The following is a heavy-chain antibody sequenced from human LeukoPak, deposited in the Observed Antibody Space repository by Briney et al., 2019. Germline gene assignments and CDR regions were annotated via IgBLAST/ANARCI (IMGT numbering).Heavy chain of an antibody. CDR3: ARTTGYCTNGVCSTIDY. Sequence: PGGSLRLSCAASGFTFSNYAMSWVRQAPEKGLEWVSGINWNGGSTGYADSVKGRFTTSRDNAKNSLYLQMNSLRAEDTALYYCARTTGYCTNGVCSTIDYWGQGTLVTVSS. D-gene: IGHD2-8*01. CDR1: GFTFSNYA. CDR2: INWNGGST. V-gene: IGHV3-20*04. J-gene: IGHJ4*02.